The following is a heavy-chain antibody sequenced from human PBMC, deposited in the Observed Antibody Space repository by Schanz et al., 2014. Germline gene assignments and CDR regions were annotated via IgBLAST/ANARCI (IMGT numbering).Heavy chain of an antibody. CDR2: ISYSGST. D-gene: IGHD3-16*01. CDR1: GASISSGGYY. CDR3: ARHGGIPYYPMDV. V-gene: IGHV4-31*03. Sequence: QVQLQESGPGLVKPSQTLSLTCTASGASISSGGYYWDWIRLLPGKGLEWIGYISYSGSTSFNPSHKSRLTMSVDTSKNQFSLRLSSVTAADTAVYYCARHGGIPYYPMDVWGQGTTVTVSS. J-gene: IGHJ6*02.